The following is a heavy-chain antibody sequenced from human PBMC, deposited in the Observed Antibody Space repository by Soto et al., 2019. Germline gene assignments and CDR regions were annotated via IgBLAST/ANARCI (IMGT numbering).Heavy chain of an antibody. D-gene: IGHD2-21*02. CDR3: ARVELLNDAFDI. CDR1: GGSVSSGSYY. V-gene: IGHV4-61*01. Sequence: PSETLSRTCTVSGGSVSSGSYYWSWIRQPPGKGLEWIGYIYYSGSTNYNPSLKSRVTISVDASKNQFSLKLSSVTAADTAVYYCARVELLNDAFDIWGQGTMVTVSS. CDR2: IYYSGST. J-gene: IGHJ3*02.